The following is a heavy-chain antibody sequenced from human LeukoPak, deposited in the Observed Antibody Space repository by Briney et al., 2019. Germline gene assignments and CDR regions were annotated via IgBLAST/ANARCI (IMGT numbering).Heavy chain of an antibody. CDR1: GFTFRTYS. CDR2: ISSSSGTI. CDR3: ARVDTAMEGYFDY. J-gene: IGHJ4*02. V-gene: IGHV3-48*04. Sequence: GALRLSCAASGFTFRTYSMNWVRQAPGKGLEWVSFISSSSGTIYYADSVKGRFTISRDNAKNSLYLQMNSLRAEDTAVYYCARVDTAMEGYFDYWGQGTLVTVSS. D-gene: IGHD5-18*01.